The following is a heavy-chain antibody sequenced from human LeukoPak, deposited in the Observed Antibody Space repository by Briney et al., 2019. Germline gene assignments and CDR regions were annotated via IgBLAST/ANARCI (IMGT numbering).Heavy chain of an antibody. CDR1: GFTFSSYA. CDR3: ASLGEIAGTAMAQSFDY. V-gene: IGHV3-23*01. J-gene: IGHJ4*02. CDR2: ISGSGGST. D-gene: IGHD5-18*01. Sequence: PGGSLRLSCAASGFTFSSYAMSWVRQAPGKGLEWVSAISGSGGSTYYADSVKGRFTISRDNSKNTLYLQMNSLRSEDTAVYYCASLGEIAGTAMAQSFDYWGQGTLVTVSS.